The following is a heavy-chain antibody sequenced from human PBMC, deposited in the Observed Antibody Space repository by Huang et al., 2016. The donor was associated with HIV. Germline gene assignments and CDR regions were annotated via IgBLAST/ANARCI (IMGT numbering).Heavy chain of an antibody. D-gene: IGHD6-19*01. Sequence: QVQLVQSGAEVKKPGASVKVSCKASGYTFTSYGISWVRQAPGQGLEWMGGISAYKGHTNYAQKLQGRVTRTTETSTSTAYMELRSLRSDDTAVYYCARDRGAVAGTSPGYWGQGTLVTVSS. J-gene: IGHJ4*02. CDR2: ISAYKGHT. CDR1: GYTFTSYG. V-gene: IGHV1-18*01. CDR3: ARDRGAVAGTSPGY.